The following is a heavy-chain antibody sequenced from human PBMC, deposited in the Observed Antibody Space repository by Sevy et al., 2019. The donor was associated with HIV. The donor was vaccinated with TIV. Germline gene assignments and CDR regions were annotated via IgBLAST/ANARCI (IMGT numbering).Heavy chain of an antibody. Sequence: GGSLRLSCAVSGFTFSNAWMNWVRQAPGTGLQWVGLIKSKIDGETTDYAAPVKGRFTISRDDSKNTGYLQMNSLKTEETAVYYCATAPGYYDSSPFDYWGPGTLVTVSS. CDR3: ATAPGYYDSSPFDY. CDR1: GFTFSNAW. V-gene: IGHV3-15*01. J-gene: IGHJ4*02. D-gene: IGHD3-22*01. CDR2: IKSKIDGETT.